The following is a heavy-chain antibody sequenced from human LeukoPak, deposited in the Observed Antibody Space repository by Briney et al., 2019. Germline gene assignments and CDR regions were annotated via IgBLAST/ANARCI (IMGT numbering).Heavy chain of an antibody. Sequence: GRSLRLSCAASGFTFSYYAMHWVRQAPGKGLEWVAVISYDGSNKYYADSVKGRFTISRDNSKNTLYLQMNSLRAEDTAVYYCARVLNYSDKSGYYFSYWGQGTLVTVSS. J-gene: IGHJ4*02. CDR1: GFTFSYYA. V-gene: IGHV3-30-3*01. CDR2: ISYDGSNK. D-gene: IGHD3-22*01. CDR3: ARVLNYSDKSGYYFSY.